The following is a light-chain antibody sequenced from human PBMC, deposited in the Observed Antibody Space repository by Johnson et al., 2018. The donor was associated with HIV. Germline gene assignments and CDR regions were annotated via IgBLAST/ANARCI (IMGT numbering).Light chain of an antibody. CDR3: GTWDSSLSAYV. CDR2: GND. CDR1: NSNIGRHS. J-gene: IGLJ1*01. Sequence: TQPPSVSAAPGQRVTFSCSGSNSNIGRHSVSWYQQLPGTAPKLLIYGNDKRPSGIPDRFSGSKSGTSATLGITGLQPGDEADYYCGTWDSSLSAYVFGTGTKVTVL. V-gene: IGLV1-51*02.